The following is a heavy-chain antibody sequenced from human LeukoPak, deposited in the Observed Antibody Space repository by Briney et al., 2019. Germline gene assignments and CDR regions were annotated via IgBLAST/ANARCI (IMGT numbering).Heavy chain of an antibody. CDR2: ISSSGSTI. J-gene: IGHJ4*02. V-gene: IGHV3-48*03. Sequence: PGGSLRLSCAASGFTFSSYEMNWVRQAPGKGLEWVSYISSSGSTIYYADSVKGRFTISRDNAKNSLYLQMNSLRAEDTALYYCARDGWFGKAYFDYWGQGTLVTVSS. D-gene: IGHD3-10*01. CDR1: GFTFSSYE. CDR3: ARDGWFGKAYFDY.